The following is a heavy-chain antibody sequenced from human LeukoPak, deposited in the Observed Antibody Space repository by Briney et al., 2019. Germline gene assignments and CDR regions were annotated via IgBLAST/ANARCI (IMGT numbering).Heavy chain of an antibody. D-gene: IGHD2-21*01. J-gene: IGHJ4*02. CDR3: TIIPLAYCGGDCYSNY. Sequence: GGSLRLSCAASGFTFSNAWMSWVRQAPWKGLEWVGCIKSKTDGGTTDYAAPVKGRFTISRDDSKNTLYLQMNSLKTEDTAVYYCTIIPLAYCGGDCYSNYWGQGTLVTVSS. CDR2: IKSKTDGGTT. V-gene: IGHV3-15*01. CDR1: GFTFSNAW.